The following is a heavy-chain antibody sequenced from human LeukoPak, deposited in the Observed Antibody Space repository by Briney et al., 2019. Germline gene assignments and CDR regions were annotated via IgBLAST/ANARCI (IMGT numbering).Heavy chain of an antibody. Sequence: GASVKVSCKASGYTFTGYYMHWVRQAPGQGLEWMGRINPNSGGPNYAKKFQDRVTMPRDTSISTAYMELSRLRSDDTAVYYCALIAVAGIVVRRPFDYWGQGTLVTVSS. V-gene: IGHV1-2*06. J-gene: IGHJ4*02. CDR1: GYTFTGYY. CDR2: INPNSGGP. D-gene: IGHD6-19*01. CDR3: ALIAVAGIVVRRPFDY.